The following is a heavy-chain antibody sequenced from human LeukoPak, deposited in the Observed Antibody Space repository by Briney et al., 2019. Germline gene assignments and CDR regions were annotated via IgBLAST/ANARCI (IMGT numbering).Heavy chain of an antibody. CDR2: ISWNSGTI. CDR1: GFTFSSYA. Sequence: GGSLRLSCAASGFTFSSYAMSWVRQAPGKGLEWVSGISWNSGTIGYVDSVKGRFTISRDNAKNSLYLQMNSLRAEDTALYYCTKGRGTPYYYGLDVWGQGTTVTVSS. V-gene: IGHV3-9*01. CDR3: TKGRGTPYYYGLDV. J-gene: IGHJ6*02.